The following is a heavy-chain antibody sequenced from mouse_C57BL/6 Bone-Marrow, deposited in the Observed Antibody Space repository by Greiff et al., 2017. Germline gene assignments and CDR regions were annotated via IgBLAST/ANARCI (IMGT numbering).Heavy chain of an antibody. CDR2: IYPGDGDT. Sequence: VQLQQSGPELVKPGASVKISCKASGYAFSSSWMNWVKQRPGKGLEWIGRIYPGDGDTNYNGKFKGKATLTADKASSTAYMQLSSLTSEDSAVYFCYGNYGYWGQGTTLTVSS. CDR1: GYAFSSSW. CDR3: YGNYGY. J-gene: IGHJ2*01. D-gene: IGHD2-1*01. V-gene: IGHV1-82*01.